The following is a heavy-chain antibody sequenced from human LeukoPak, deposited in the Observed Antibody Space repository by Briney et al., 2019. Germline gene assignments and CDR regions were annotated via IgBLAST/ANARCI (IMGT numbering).Heavy chain of an antibody. D-gene: IGHD2-15*01. CDR1: GFTFSSYA. J-gene: IGHJ4*02. CDR2: SRGSGTDT. CDR3: AKGGGSSCYSPSDY. Sequence: GGSLRLSCGGSGFTFSSYAMSGVRQAPGKGLEWVSASRGSGTDTFYANSVKGRFTISRDTPKNTLYLQMNSLRAEDTAVYYCAKGGGSSCYSPSDYWGQGTLVTVSS. V-gene: IGHV3-23*01.